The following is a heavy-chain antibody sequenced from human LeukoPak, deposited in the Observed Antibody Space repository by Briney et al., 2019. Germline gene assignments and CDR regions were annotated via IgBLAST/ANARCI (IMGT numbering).Heavy chain of an antibody. D-gene: IGHD3-16*01. CDR1: GFTFSSYW. CDR3: AREWDVSPHPDY. CDR2: INSDGSST. Sequence: GGSLRLSCAASGFTFSSYWMHWVRQAPGKGLVWVSRINSDGSSTSYADSVKGRFTISRDNAKNTLYPQMNSLRAEDTAVYYCAREWDVSPHPDYWGQGTLVTVSS. V-gene: IGHV3-74*01. J-gene: IGHJ4*02.